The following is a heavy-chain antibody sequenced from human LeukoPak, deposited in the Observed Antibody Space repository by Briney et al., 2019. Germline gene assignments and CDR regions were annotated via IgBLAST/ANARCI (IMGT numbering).Heavy chain of an antibody. CDR2: ISGSGGST. Sequence: GGSLRLSCAASGFTFISYAMSWVRQAPGKGLEWVSAISGSGGSTYYADSVKGRFTISRDNSKNTLYLQMNSLRAEDTAVYYCAKDGSSDYNWYFDLWGRGTLVTVSS. CDR1: GFTFISYA. V-gene: IGHV3-23*01. CDR3: AKDGSSDYNWYFDL. J-gene: IGHJ2*01. D-gene: IGHD6-6*01.